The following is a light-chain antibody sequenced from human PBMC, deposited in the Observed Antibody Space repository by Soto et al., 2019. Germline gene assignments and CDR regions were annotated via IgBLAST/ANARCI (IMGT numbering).Light chain of an antibody. Sequence: DTQMTQSPSSLSASVGDRVTITCQASQDIRNSLNWFQQKPGKAPKLLIYDASNLETGVSSRFAGSGSETDFSLTISSLQPEDMAAYYCQQYDTLFTFGSGSKVDFK. J-gene: IGKJ3*01. V-gene: IGKV1-33*01. CDR3: QQYDTLFT. CDR1: QDIRNS. CDR2: DAS.